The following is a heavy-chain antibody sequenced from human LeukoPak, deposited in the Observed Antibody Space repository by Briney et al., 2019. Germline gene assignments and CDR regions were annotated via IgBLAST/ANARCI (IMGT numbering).Heavy chain of an antibody. CDR1: GYNFSNHW. D-gene: IGHD2-21*02. Sequence: GESLKISCKASGYNFSNHWIGWVRQMPGKGLEWMGIIYPDDSDTRYSSSFQGQVTMSVDKSFSTAYLQWTSPKASDTALYYCARLVVVVTSVASVDHWGQGTLVTVSS. CDR3: ARLVVVVTSVASVDH. J-gene: IGHJ4*02. V-gene: IGHV5-51*01. CDR2: IYPDDSDT.